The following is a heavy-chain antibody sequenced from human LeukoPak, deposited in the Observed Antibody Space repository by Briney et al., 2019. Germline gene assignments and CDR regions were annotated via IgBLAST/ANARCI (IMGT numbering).Heavy chain of an antibody. CDR1: GGTFSSYA. CDR3: ARGGVAAAVDYYYGMDV. D-gene: IGHD6-13*01. V-gene: IGHV1-69*04. CDR2: IIPILGIA. J-gene: IGHJ6*02. Sequence: ASVKVSCKASGGTFSSYAISWVRQAPGQGVEWVGRIIPILGIANYAQQFQGRVTITADKSTSTAYMELSSLRSEDTAVYYCARGGVAAAVDYYYGMDVWGQGTTVTVSS.